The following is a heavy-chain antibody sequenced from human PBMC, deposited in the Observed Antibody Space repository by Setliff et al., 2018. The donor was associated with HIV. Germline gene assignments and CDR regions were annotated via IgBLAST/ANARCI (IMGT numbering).Heavy chain of an antibody. CDR3: ARARLQGIVTAVGPRDNCLNP. J-gene: IGHJ5*02. V-gene: IGHV1-18*01. CDR2: ISAYNGNT. D-gene: IGHD1-26*01. Sequence: ASVKVSCKASGYSFINYGISWVRQAPGRGLEWMGWISAYNGNTDYAPRLLGRVTMTTDTSTSTAYMELRSLSSDDTAVYYCARARLQGIVTAVGPRDNCLNPWGQGTQVT. CDR1: GYSFINYG.